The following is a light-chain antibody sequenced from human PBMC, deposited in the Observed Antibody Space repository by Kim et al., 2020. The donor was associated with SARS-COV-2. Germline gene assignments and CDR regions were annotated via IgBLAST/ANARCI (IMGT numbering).Light chain of an antibody. CDR2: YDS. CDR3: QVWDTDTDDYV. V-gene: IGLV3-21*01. Sequence: SYELTQPPSVSVAPGQTARITCGGNNIGGHSVHWYQQKPGQAPVLVIYYDSDRPSGIPERFSGSKAATTATLTISRVEAGDKADYYCQVWDTDTDDYVFG. CDR1: NIGGHS. J-gene: IGLJ1*01.